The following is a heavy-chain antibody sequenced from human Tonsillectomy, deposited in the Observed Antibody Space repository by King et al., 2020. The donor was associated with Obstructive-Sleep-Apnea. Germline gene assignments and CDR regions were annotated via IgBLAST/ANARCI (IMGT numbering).Heavy chain of an antibody. D-gene: IGHD1-26*01. CDR2: MCGSGDRQ. V-gene: IGHV3-23*04. CDR1: GFTFSNYA. J-gene: IGHJ3*02. Sequence: VQLVESGGGLVQPGGSLRLSCAASGFTFSNYAMTWDRQAPGKGLECVAGMCGSGDRQYYAGSVNGRFTISRDNSKNTLSLQMNSLSAEDTAVYYCAKLQWELLRPDTFDIWGQGTMVTVSS. CDR3: AKLQWELLRPDTFDI.